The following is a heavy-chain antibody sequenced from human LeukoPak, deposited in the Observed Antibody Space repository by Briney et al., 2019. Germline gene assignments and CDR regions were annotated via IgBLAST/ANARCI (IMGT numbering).Heavy chain of an antibody. Sequence: GGSLRLSCAASGFTFSSYGMHWVRQAPGKGLEWVAVISYDGSNKYYADSVKGRFTISRDNSKNTLYLQMNSLRAEDTAVYYCAKDERYFDWLLSDYYYYYGMDVWGKGTTVTVSS. V-gene: IGHV3-30*18. CDR3: AKDERYFDWLLSDYYYYYGMDV. J-gene: IGHJ6*04. CDR2: ISYDGSNK. D-gene: IGHD3-9*01. CDR1: GFTFSSYG.